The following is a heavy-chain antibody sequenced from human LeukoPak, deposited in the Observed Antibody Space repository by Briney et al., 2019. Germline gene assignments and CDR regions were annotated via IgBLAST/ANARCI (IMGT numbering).Heavy chain of an antibody. D-gene: IGHD5-18*01. V-gene: IGHV6-1*01. CDR2: TYYRSKWYN. CDR1: GDSVSSNRAT. CDR3: ARVPSYGVYGMDV. Sequence: QTLSLTCAISGDSVSSNRATWNWIRQSPSIGLEWLGRTYYRSKWYNDYAISVKSRISINPDTSKNQFSLQVNSVTPEDTAVYYCARVPSYGVYGMDVWGQGTTVTVSS. J-gene: IGHJ6*02.